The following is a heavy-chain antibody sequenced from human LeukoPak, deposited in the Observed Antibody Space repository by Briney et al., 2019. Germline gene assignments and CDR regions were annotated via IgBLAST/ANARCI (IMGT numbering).Heavy chain of an antibody. Sequence: SETLSLTCTVSGGSISSSTHYWGWIRQPPGKGLEWIGSIYYSGSTYYNPSLKSRVTISVDTSKNQFSLKLSSVTAADTAVYYCADSSGYYNFDFWGQGTLVTVSS. J-gene: IGHJ4*02. CDR2: IYYSGST. V-gene: IGHV4-39*01. D-gene: IGHD3-22*01. CDR3: ADSSGYYNFDF. CDR1: GGSISSSTHY.